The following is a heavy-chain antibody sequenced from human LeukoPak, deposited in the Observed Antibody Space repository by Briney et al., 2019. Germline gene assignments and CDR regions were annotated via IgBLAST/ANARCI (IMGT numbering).Heavy chain of an antibody. Sequence: GESLKISCKGSGYSFTNYWIGWVRQMPGKGLEWMGIIYPGDSDTRYSPSFQDQFTISPHQPLSTAYPQWSSLKASDTAMYYCARQRFTMRAYAGNWFDPWGQGTLVTVSS. D-gene: IGHD3-10*01. CDR1: GYSFTNYW. J-gene: IGHJ5*02. V-gene: IGHV5-51*01. CDR2: IYPGDSDT. CDR3: ARQRFTMRAYAGNWFDP.